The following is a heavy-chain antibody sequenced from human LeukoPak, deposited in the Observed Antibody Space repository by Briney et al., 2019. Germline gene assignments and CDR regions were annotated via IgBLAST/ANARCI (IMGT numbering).Heavy chain of an antibody. CDR3: ARSGYCSGGSCQGGFDY. Sequence: ASVKVSCKASGGTFSSYAISWVRQAPGQGLEWMGGIIPIFGTANYAQKFQGGVTITADESTSTAYMELSSLRSEDTAVYYCARSGYCSGGSCQGGFDYWGQGTLVTVSS. V-gene: IGHV1-69*13. CDR2: IIPIFGTA. J-gene: IGHJ4*02. CDR1: GGTFSSYA. D-gene: IGHD2-15*01.